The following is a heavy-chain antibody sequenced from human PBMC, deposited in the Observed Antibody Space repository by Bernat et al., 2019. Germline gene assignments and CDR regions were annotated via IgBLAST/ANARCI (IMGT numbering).Heavy chain of an antibody. CDR3: ARGRKGITMVRGGAYNWFDP. J-gene: IGHJ5*02. Sequence: QVQLQQWGAGLLKPSETLSLTCAVYGGSFSGYYWSWIRQPPGKGLEWIGEINHSGSTNYNPSLKSRVTISVDTSKNQFSLKLSSVTAADTAVYYCARGRKGITMVRGGAYNWFDPWGQGTLVTVSS. CDR1: GGSFSGYY. D-gene: IGHD3-10*01. CDR2: INHSGST. V-gene: IGHV4-34*01.